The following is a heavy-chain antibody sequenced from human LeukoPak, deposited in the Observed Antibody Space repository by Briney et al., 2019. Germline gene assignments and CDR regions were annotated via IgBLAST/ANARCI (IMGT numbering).Heavy chain of an antibody. CDR2: INSDESGT. V-gene: IGHV3-74*01. Sequence: GGSLRLSCAASGFTFSNYWMHWVRQGPGKGLVWVSRINSDESGTNYADSVKGRFTTSRDNAKNTLYLQMNSLRAEDTAVYYCARASPHCSSTRCYQKFDYWGQGTLVTVSS. J-gene: IGHJ4*02. CDR3: ARASPHCSSTRCYQKFDY. CDR1: GFTFSNYW. D-gene: IGHD2-2*01.